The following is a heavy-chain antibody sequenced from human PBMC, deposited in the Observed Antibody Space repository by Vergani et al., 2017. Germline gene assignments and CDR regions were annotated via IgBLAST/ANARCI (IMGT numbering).Heavy chain of an antibody. CDR3: ARDSSESYYYGSGSFRVDYYYGMDV. Sequence: QVQLVQSGAEVKKPGASVKVSCKASGYTFTSYGISWVRQAPGQGLEWMGWISAYNGNTNYAQKLQGRVTITADKSTSTAYMELSSLRSEDTAVYYCARDSSESYYYGSGSFRVDYYYGMDVWGQGTTVTVSS. J-gene: IGHJ6*02. CDR2: ISAYNGNT. CDR1: GYTFTSYG. D-gene: IGHD3-10*01. V-gene: IGHV1-18*04.